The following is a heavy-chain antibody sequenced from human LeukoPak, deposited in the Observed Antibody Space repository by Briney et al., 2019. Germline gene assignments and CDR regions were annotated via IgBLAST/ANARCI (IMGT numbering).Heavy chain of an antibody. Sequence: SETLSLTCTVSGDSISSDHYHWSWVRQSPGKGLEWIGYIHHGGTTYYTPSLKSRLSISIDTSRKQFSLKLNSVTAADTAVYYCARETSLPGYAGGLGFNYWGQGTLVTVSS. V-gene: IGHV4-30-4*01. CDR3: ARETSLPGYAGGLGFNY. CDR1: GDSISSDHYH. D-gene: IGHD6-19*01. CDR2: IHHGGTT. J-gene: IGHJ4*02.